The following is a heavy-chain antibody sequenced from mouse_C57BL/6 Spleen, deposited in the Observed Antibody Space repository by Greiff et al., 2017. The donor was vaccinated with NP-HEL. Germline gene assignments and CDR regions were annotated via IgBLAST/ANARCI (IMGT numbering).Heavy chain of an antibody. V-gene: IGHV5-4*01. CDR3: ARDRTPYYYGSSSLFDY. Sequence: EVHLVESGGGLVKPGGSLKLSCAASGFTFSSYAMSWVRQTPEKRLEWVATISDGGSYTYYPDNVKGRFTISRDKSKNNLYLQMSHLKSEDTAMYYCARDRTPYYYGSSSLFDYWGQGTTLTVSS. J-gene: IGHJ2*01. CDR2: ISDGGSYT. CDR1: GFTFSSYA. D-gene: IGHD1-1*01.